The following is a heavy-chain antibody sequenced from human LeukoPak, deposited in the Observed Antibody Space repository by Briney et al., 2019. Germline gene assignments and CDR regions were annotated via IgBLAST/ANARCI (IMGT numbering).Heavy chain of an antibody. J-gene: IGHJ4*02. D-gene: IGHD1-26*01. CDR2: ISYDGSNK. Sequence: GGSLRLSCAASGFTFSSYGMHWVRQAPGKGLEWVAVISYDGSNKYYADSAKGRFTISRDNSKNTLYLQMNSLRAEDTAVYYCAKDGIVGATDYWGQGTLVTVSS. V-gene: IGHV3-30*18. CDR1: GFTFSSYG. CDR3: AKDGIVGATDY.